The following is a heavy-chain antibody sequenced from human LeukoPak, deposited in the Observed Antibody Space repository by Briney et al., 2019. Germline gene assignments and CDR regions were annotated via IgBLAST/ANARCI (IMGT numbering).Heavy chain of an antibody. Sequence: GGSLRLSCAASGFTFSSYSLNWVRQAPGKGLEWVSYISSSSSTIHYADSVKGRCTVSRDNAKNSLYLQMNSLRAEDTAVYYCARIDSSGYCAYWGQGTLVTVSS. D-gene: IGHD3-22*01. CDR1: GFTFSSYS. CDR3: ARIDSSGYCAY. V-gene: IGHV3-48*01. J-gene: IGHJ4*02. CDR2: ISSSSSTI.